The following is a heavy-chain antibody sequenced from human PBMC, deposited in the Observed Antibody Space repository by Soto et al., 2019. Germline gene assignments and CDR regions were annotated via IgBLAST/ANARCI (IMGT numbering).Heavy chain of an antibody. Sequence: PGGSLRLSCVASGFTFSSYAMSWVRQAPGQRLEWVATFSGGRDTTWHADSVKGRFTVSRDNAKNSVSLQMNSLRAEDTAVYYCAREYTAWPLAYGLDVWGQGTTVTVSS. V-gene: IGHV3-23*01. D-gene: IGHD2-2*02. CDR2: FSGGRDTT. CDR1: GFTFSSYA. J-gene: IGHJ6*02. CDR3: AREYTAWPLAYGLDV.